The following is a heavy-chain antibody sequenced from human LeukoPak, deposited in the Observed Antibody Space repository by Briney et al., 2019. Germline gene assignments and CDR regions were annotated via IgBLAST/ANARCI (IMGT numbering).Heavy chain of an antibody. Sequence: GSSVKVSCKASGGTFSSYAISWVRQAPGQGLEWMGGIIPIFGTANYAQKFQGRVTITADESTSTAYMELSSLRSEDTAVYYCARLSKPPRYCSSTSCSEPDYWGQGTLVTVSS. CDR3: ARLSKPPRYCSSTSCSEPDY. V-gene: IGHV1-69*01. D-gene: IGHD2-2*01. J-gene: IGHJ4*02. CDR1: GGTFSSYA. CDR2: IIPIFGTA.